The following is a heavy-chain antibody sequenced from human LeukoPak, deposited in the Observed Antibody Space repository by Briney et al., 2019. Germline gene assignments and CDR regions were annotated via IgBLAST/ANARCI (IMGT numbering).Heavy chain of an antibody. J-gene: IGHJ4*02. CDR1: GFTFGDYA. CDR2: IRSKIYGGTP. CDR3: TRDQTPYY. Sequence: GGSLRLSCTASGFTFGDYAMTWVRQAPGKGLEWVGFIRSKIYGGTPEYAASVKGRFTISRDDSKGIAYLQMDSLKTEDTAVYYRTRDQTPYYWGQGTLVTVSS. V-gene: IGHV3-49*04.